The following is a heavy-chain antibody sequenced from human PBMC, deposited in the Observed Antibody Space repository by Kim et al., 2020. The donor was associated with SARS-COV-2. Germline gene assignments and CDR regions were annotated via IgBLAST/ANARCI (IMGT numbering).Heavy chain of an antibody. Sequence: LSLTCAASGFTFSSYAMHWVRQAPGKGLEWVAVISYDGSNKYYADSVKGRFTISRDNSKNTLYLQMNSLRAEDTAVYYCARALGAMISDAFDIWGQG. CDR3: ARALGAMISDAFDI. V-gene: IGHV3-30*04. J-gene: IGHJ3*02. CDR2: ISYDGSNK. D-gene: IGHD3-22*01. CDR1: GFTFSSYA.